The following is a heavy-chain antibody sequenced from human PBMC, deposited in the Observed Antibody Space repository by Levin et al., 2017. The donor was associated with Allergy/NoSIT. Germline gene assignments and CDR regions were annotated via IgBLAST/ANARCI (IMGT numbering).Heavy chain of an antibody. V-gene: IGHV3-11*05. CDR2: ISHNGNYR. J-gene: IGHJ4*02. D-gene: IGHD5-12*01. CDR1: GFTFSDTY. Sequence: LSLTCAASGFTFSDTYMTWVRQAPGKGLEWISYISHNGNYRNYADSVKGRFTISRDNAKDSLFLQMNSLRPDDTAVYYCARARLIYSGYDSPLGYWGQGTLVTVSS. CDR3: ARARLIYSGYDSPLGY.